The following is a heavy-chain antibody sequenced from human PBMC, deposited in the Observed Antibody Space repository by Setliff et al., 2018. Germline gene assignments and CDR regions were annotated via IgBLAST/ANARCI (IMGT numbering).Heavy chain of an antibody. CDR1: GESFSNNY. CDR3: FGAGTCSY. D-gene: IGHD3-10*01. Sequence: QPSETLSLTCSVYGESFSNNYWSWIRQAPGKGLEWLASINPHGSEKYYADSVKGRFTISRDNAKNSLSLQMNNLRTEDTAVYYCFGAGTCSYWGQGTLVTVSS. J-gene: IGHJ4*02. V-gene: IGHV3-7*01. CDR2: INPHGSEK.